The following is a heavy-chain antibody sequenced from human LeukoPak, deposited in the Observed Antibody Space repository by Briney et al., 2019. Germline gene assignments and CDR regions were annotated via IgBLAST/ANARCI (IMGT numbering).Heavy chain of an antibody. CDR2: INHSGST. Sequence: SETLSLTCAVYGGSFSGYYWSWIRQPPGKGLEWIGEINHSGSTNYNPSLKSRVTISVDTSKNRFSLKLSSVTAADTAVYYCARGQHSSGWSYYYYYYGMDVWGQGTTVTVSS. J-gene: IGHJ6*02. CDR3: ARGQHSSGWSYYYYYYGMDV. CDR1: GGSFSGYY. D-gene: IGHD6-19*01. V-gene: IGHV4-34*01.